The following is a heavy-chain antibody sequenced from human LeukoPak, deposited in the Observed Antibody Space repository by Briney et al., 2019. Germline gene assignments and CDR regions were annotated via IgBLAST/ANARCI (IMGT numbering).Heavy chain of an antibody. CDR2: INGDGSTT. CDR1: GFTFSNYW. J-gene: IGHJ6*03. D-gene: IGHD3-22*01. CDR3: ARVMIIGHRRMDV. Sequence: GGSLRLSCAASGFTFSNYWMHWVRQGPGKGLVWVSRINGDGSTTHYADSVKGRFTISRDNAKNTLYLQLNSLRAEDTAVYYCARVMIIGHRRMDVWGKGTTVTVSS. V-gene: IGHV3-74*01.